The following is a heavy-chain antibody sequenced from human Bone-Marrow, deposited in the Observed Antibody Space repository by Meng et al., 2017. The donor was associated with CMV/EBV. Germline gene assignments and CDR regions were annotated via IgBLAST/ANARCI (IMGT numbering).Heavy chain of an antibody. CDR2: ISPTSGAT. CDR3: ARDRYYRYVDY. J-gene: IGHJ4*02. D-gene: IGHD2-15*01. Sequence: ASVKVSCKTSGYTFTGYHIHWVRQAPGQGLEWMGWISPTSGATTYAQRFQGRVTMTRDPSTSTVFLEVSGLRSDDTAIYYCARDRYYRYVDYWGQGTLVTVSS. CDR1: GYTFTGYH. V-gene: IGHV1-2*02.